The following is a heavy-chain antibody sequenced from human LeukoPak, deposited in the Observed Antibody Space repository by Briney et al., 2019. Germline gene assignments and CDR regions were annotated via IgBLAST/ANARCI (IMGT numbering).Heavy chain of an antibody. Sequence: GASVKVSCKASGYTFTGYYMHWVRRAPGQGLEWMGWINPNSGGTNYAQKFQGRVTMTRDTSISTAYMELSRLRSDDTAVYYCARSRCSSTSCYRFDYWGQGTLVTVSS. CDR1: GYTFTGYY. D-gene: IGHD2-2*01. CDR2: INPNSGGT. J-gene: IGHJ4*02. V-gene: IGHV1-2*02. CDR3: ARSRCSSTSCYRFDY.